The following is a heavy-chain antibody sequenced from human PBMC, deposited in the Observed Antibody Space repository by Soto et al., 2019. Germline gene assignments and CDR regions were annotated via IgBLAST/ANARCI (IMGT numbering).Heavy chain of an antibody. Sequence: AGGSLRLSCAASGFTFSSYEMNWVRQAPGKGLEWVSYISSSGSTIYYADSVKGRFTISRDNAKNSLYLQMNSLRAEDTAVYYCARDSGYSYGSFDYWGQGTLVTVSS. CDR1: GFTFSSYE. V-gene: IGHV3-48*03. D-gene: IGHD5-18*01. CDR2: ISSSGSTI. J-gene: IGHJ4*02. CDR3: ARDSGYSYGSFDY.